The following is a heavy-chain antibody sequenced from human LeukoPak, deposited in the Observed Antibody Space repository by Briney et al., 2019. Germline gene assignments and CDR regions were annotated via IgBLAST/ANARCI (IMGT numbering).Heavy chain of an antibody. J-gene: IGHJ6*02. V-gene: IGHV3-53*01. Sequence: PAESLKISCAPSGFTVSSNYMSWLHQAPGKRLQSVSVIYTGGSTYYAYSVKCRLTITRDNSKNTLYLQMNSLRGEDTAVYYCARERFPYCSSPSCYIYYGMDVWGQGTTVTVSS. CDR1: GFTVSSNY. CDR2: IYTGGST. CDR3: ARERFPYCSSPSCYIYYGMDV. D-gene: IGHD2-2*02.